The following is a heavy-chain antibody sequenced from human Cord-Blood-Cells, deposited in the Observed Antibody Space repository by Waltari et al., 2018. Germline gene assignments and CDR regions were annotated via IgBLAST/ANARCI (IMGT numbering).Heavy chain of an antibody. CDR1: GFTFSSYA. CDR2: ISGTGGST. Sequence: EVQLLESGGGLVQPGGSLRLSCAASGFTFSSYAMIWGRQAPGKGLEWVSAISGTGGSTYYADSVKGRFTISRDNSKNTLYLQMNSLRAEDTAVYYCAKETGYDILTGYYFDYWGQGTLVTVSS. D-gene: IGHD3-9*01. J-gene: IGHJ4*02. V-gene: IGHV3-23*01. CDR3: AKETGYDILTGYYFDY.